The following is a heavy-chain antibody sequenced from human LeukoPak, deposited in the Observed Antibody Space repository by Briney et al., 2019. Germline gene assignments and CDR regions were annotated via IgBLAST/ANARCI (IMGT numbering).Heavy chain of an antibody. CDR3: ARGPGYSYGYYYYMDV. Sequence: GSVKVSCKASGYTFTSYDINWVRQATGQGLEWMGWMNPNSGNTGYAQKFQGRVTITRNTSISTAYMELSSLRSEDTAVHYCARGPGYSYGYYYYMDVWGKGTTVTVSS. CDR1: GYTFTSYD. V-gene: IGHV1-8*03. J-gene: IGHJ6*03. D-gene: IGHD5-18*01. CDR2: MNPNSGNT.